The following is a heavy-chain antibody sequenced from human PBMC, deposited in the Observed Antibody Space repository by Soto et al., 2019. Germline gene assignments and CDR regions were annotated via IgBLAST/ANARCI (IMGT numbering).Heavy chain of an antibody. J-gene: IGHJ6*03. Sequence: ASVKVSCKASGYTFTSYGISWVRQAPGQGLEWMGWISAYNGNTNYAQKLQGRVTMTTDTSTSTAYMELRSLRSDDTAVYYCARDRPYIVHFLNYYYYYYMDVWGKGTTVTVSS. CDR1: GYTFTSYG. D-gene: IGHD2-8*01. CDR2: ISAYNGNT. V-gene: IGHV1-18*01. CDR3: ARDRPYIVHFLNYYYYYYMDV.